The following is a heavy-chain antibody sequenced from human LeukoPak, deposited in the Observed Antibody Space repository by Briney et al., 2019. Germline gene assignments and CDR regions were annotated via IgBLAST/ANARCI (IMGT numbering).Heavy chain of an antibody. CDR1: GSRFTFGNLG. D-gene: IGHD3-16*01. J-gene: IGHJ6*03. Sequence: PGGSLRLSCEASGSRFTFGNLGMSRVRQAPGKGLEWLSGISGRGYYTYYADSVKGRFTISRDNSKNTPSIEMNSLRAEDTAVYYCAKDGSWGDYYFYFYMDVWGKGTTVTVSS. V-gene: IGHV3-23*01. CDR3: AKDGSWGDYYFYFYMDV. CDR2: ISGRGYYT.